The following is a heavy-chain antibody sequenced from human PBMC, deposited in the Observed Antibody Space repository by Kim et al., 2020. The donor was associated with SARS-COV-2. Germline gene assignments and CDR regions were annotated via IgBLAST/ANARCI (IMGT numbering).Heavy chain of an antibody. Sequence: ASVKVSCKTSGYRFTNNKMHWVRQAPGQGLEWMATITPIDGFTAYAQHLQDRLIVTRDTSTSTVYMELSSLRSDDTAIYYCARDNIDWAFDIWGQGTLVTVSS. CDR1: GYRFTNNK. D-gene: IGHD2-21*01. CDR2: ITPIDGFT. V-gene: IGHV1-46*04. J-gene: IGHJ3*02. CDR3: ARDNIDWAFDI.